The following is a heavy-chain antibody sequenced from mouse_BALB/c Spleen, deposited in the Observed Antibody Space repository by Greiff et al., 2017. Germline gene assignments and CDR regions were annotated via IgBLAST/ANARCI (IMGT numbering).Heavy chain of an antibody. V-gene: IGHV2-6-2*01. CDR2: IWSDGST. CDR1: GFSLTSYG. Sequence: VQLVESGPDLVAPSQSLSITCTVSGFSLTSYGVHWVRQPPGKGLEWLVVIWSDGSTTYNSALKSRLSISKDNSKSQVFLKMNSLQTDDTAMYYCARHGDLLYYAMDYWGQGTSVTVSS. D-gene: IGHD2-13*01. CDR3: ARHGDLLYYAMDY. J-gene: IGHJ4*01.